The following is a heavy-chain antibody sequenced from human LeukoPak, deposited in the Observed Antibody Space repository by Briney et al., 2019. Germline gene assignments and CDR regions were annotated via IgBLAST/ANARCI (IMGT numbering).Heavy chain of an antibody. CDR1: GFTFSSNW. Sequence: GGSLRLSCAASGFTFSSNWMSWVRQAPGKGLGSVANIKQHGSEKYYVDSVKGRFTISRDNSKNTLYLQMNSLRAEDTAVYYCAKVMVVRGVIIRPNFDYWGQGTLVTVSS. CDR3: AKVMVVRGVIIRPNFDY. V-gene: IGHV3-7*03. CDR2: IKQHGSEK. D-gene: IGHD3-10*01. J-gene: IGHJ4*02.